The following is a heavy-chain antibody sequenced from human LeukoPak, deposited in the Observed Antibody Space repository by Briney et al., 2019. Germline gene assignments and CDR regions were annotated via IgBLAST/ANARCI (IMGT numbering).Heavy chain of an antibody. V-gene: IGHV3-64*01. CDR2: ISSNGGST. Sequence: GGSLRLSCAASGFTFSSYAMHWVRQAPGKGLEYVSAISSNGGSTYYANSVKGRFTISRDSSKNTLYLQMGSLRAEDMAVYYCARGIAAKYPRLDYWGQGTLVTVSS. J-gene: IGHJ4*02. D-gene: IGHD2-15*01. CDR1: GFTFSSYA. CDR3: ARGIAAKYPRLDY.